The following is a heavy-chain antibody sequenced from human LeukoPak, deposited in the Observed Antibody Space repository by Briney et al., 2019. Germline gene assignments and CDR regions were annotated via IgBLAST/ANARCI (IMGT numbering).Heavy chain of an antibody. V-gene: IGHV3-48*03. D-gene: IGHD3-16*01. J-gene: IGHJ6*04. CDR2: ISSSGSTI. CDR3: AKSTRAVMAMMDV. CDR1: GFTFSSYE. Sequence: GGSLRLSCAASGFTFSSYEMNWVRQAPGKGLEWVSYISSSGSTIYYADSVKGRFTISRDNAKNSLYLQMNSLRAEDSAVYFCAKSTRAVMAMMDVWGKGTTVTVSS.